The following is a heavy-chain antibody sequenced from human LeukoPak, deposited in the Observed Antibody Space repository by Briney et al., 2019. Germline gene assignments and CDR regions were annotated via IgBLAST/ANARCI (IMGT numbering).Heavy chain of an antibody. Sequence: PGGSLRLSCAASGFTFSIYDMHWVRQVTGKGLEWVSGIDTAGGTYYPDSVKSRFTMSRENAKNSLHLQMNSLRAGDTAVYYCAKHSDILIGYYREWGQGTLVTVSS. D-gene: IGHD3-9*01. CDR3: AKHSDILIGYYRE. J-gene: IGHJ4*02. V-gene: IGHV3-13*01. CDR1: GFTFSIYD. CDR2: IDTAGGT.